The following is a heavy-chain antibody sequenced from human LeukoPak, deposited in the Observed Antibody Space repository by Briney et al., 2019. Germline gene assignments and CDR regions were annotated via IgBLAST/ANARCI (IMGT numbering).Heavy chain of an antibody. J-gene: IGHJ4*02. Sequence: ASVKVSCKASGYTFTSYDINWVRQATGQGLEWMGWMNPNSGNTGYAQKFQGRVTITADKSTNTVYMEVSRLTSEDTAVYYCARVGDYGANSAMVMTPWGQGTLVTVSS. CDR2: MNPNSGNT. CDR3: ARVGDYGANSAMVMTP. CDR1: GYTFTSYD. V-gene: IGHV1-8*01. D-gene: IGHD4-23*01.